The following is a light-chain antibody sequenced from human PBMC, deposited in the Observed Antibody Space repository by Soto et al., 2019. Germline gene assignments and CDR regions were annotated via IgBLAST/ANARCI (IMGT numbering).Light chain of an antibody. V-gene: IGLV2-23*02. CDR3: CSYAGSSTSGVV. Sequence: QSALTQPASVSGSPGQSITISCTGTSRDVGSYNLVSWYQHHPGKAPKLMIYDVSERPSGVSNRFSGSKSGNTASLTISGLQADDEADYYCCSYAGSSTSGVVFGGGTKVTVL. CDR2: DVS. CDR1: SRDVGSYNL. J-gene: IGLJ2*01.